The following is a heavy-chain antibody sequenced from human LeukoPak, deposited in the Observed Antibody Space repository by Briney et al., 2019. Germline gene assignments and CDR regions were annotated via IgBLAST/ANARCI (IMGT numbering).Heavy chain of an antibody. CDR1: GFTFSDYA. D-gene: IGHD6-25*01. V-gene: IGHV3-48*01. J-gene: IGHJ3*02. Sequence: GGSLRLSCAASGFTFSDYAMNWVRQAPGKGLEWVSYIGVGSSTQYYGDSVKGRFTISRENAKNSLYLQMNSLRAGDTAVYYCARVLTARSGGYDAFDIWGQGTMVTVSS. CDR3: ARVLTARSGGYDAFDI. CDR2: IGVGSSTQ.